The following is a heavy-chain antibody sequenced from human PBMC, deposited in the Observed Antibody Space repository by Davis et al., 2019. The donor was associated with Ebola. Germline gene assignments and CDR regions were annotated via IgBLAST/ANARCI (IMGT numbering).Heavy chain of an antibody. Sequence: PSETLSLTCAVYGGSFSGYYWSWIRQPPGKGLEWIGEINHSGSTNYNPSLKSRVTISVDTSKNQFSLKLSSVTAADTAVYYCARVIAVAGTRAFDIWGQGTMVTVSS. CDR2: INHSGST. CDR3: ARVIAVAGTRAFDI. V-gene: IGHV4-34*01. CDR1: GGSFSGYY. J-gene: IGHJ3*02. D-gene: IGHD6-13*01.